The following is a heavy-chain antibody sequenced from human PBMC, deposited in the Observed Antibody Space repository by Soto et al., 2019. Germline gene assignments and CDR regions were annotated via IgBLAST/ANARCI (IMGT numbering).Heavy chain of an antibody. CDR1: GFTFSSYG. Sequence: GGSLRLSCAASGFTFSSYGMHWVRQAPGKGLEWVAVIWYDGSNKYYADSVKGRFTISRDNSKNTLYLQMNSLRAEDTAVYYCARSPRQYYFFWSGYYRSGYYYYYYMDVWGKGTTVTVSS. V-gene: IGHV3-33*01. CDR3: ARSPRQYYFFWSGYYRSGYYYYYYMDV. J-gene: IGHJ6*03. D-gene: IGHD3-3*01. CDR2: IWYDGSNK.